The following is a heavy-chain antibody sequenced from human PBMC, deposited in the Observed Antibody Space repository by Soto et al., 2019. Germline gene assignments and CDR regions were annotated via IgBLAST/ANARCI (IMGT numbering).Heavy chain of an antibody. CDR2: LYTGDSDT. V-gene: IGHV5-51*01. CDR3: ARHDKTDYESGAHFYGYY. CDR1: GYSFRNYW. Sequence: PGESMKISCEGSGYSFRNYWIGWVLQVTGTGLEWVAILYTGDSDTIHNPSFKGHVIISADKSISTAYLQWSSLKASDTAIYYCARHDKTDYESGAHFYGYYWGQGTRVTVSS. J-gene: IGHJ4*02. D-gene: IGHD3-22*01.